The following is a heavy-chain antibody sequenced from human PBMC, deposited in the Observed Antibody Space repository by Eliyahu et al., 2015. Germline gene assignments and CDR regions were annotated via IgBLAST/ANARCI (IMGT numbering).Heavy chain of an antibody. CDR2: ISGSSSII. CDR1: GSIFGPYT. CDR3: ARDSNDGFDP. Sequence: EVQVVESGGGLVQPGGSLRLSCTVSGSIFGPYTMNWVRQAPGKGLEWVAYISGSSSIIYYADSVKGRFTISRDNAKNSLYLQMNSLRDEDTAVYFCARDSNDGFDPWGQGTLVTVSS. D-gene: IGHD1-1*01. V-gene: IGHV3-48*02. J-gene: IGHJ5*02.